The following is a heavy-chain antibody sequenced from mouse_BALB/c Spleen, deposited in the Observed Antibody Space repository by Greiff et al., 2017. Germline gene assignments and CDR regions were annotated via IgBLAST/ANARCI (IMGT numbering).Heavy chain of an antibody. CDR1: GYSITSDYA. Sequence: EVQRVESGPGLVKPSQSLSLTCTVTGYSITSDYAWNWIRQFPGNKLEWMGYISYSGSTSYNPTLKSRISITRDTSKNPFFLQLNSVTTEDTATYYCAREGYGSRFAYWGQGTLVTVSA. J-gene: IGHJ3*01. CDR2: ISYSGST. V-gene: IGHV3-2*02. CDR3: AREGYGSRFAY. D-gene: IGHD1-1*01.